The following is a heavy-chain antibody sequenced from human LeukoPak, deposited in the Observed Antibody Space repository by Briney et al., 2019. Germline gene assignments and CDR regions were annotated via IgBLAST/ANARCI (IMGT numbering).Heavy chain of an antibody. V-gene: IGHV1-2*02. CDR3: ARLRVRKLDY. Sequence: ASVKVSCKTSGYTFTAYYLYWVRQAPGLGLEWMGWISTNSGDTKYADKFQGRVTMTRDKSISTSYMELSRLRSDDTAMYFCARLRVRKLDYWGQGTLVTVSS. CDR1: GYTFTAYY. J-gene: IGHJ4*02. CDR2: ISTNSGDT. D-gene: IGHD1-14*01.